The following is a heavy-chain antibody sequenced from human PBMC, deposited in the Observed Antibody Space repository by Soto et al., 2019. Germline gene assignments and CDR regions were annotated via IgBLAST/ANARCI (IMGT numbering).Heavy chain of an antibody. J-gene: IGHJ4*02. Sequence: EVQLVESWGGLVKPGGSPRLSCVVSGLTRSNVWMNWVRQAPGKGLEWVGRIKSKTAGGTTDYAAPVKGRFTISRDDSENTLFLHMNSLKTEDTAVYYCSYCANQYFDYWGQGALVTVSS. V-gene: IGHV3-15*07. CDR2: IKSKTAGGTT. D-gene: IGHD2-8*01. CDR1: GLTRSNVW. CDR3: SYCANQYFDY.